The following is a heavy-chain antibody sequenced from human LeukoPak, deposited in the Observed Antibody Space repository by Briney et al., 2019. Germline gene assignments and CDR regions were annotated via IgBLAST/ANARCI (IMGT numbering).Heavy chain of an antibody. CDR3: AKALRYYDSSGYYHWYFDL. V-gene: IGHV3-9*01. D-gene: IGHD3-22*01. J-gene: IGHJ2*01. CDR2: ISWNSGSI. Sequence: PGRSLRLSCAASGFTFYDYAMHWVRHAPGKGLEWVSGISWNSGSIGYADSVKGRFTISRDNAKNSLYLQMNSLRAEDTALYYCAKALRYYDSSGYYHWYFDLWGRGTLVTVSS. CDR1: GFTFYDYA.